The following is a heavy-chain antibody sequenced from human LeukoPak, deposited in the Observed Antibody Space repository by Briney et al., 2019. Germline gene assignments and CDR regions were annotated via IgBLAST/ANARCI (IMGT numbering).Heavy chain of an antibody. CDR1: GYTFTSYG. CDR3: ARIAFPGGVVKGLDY. V-gene: IGHV1-18*01. CDR2: ISAYNGNT. D-gene: IGHD3-3*01. J-gene: IGHJ4*02. Sequence: ASVKVSCKASGYTFTSYGISWVRQAPGQGLEWMGWISAYNGNTNYAQKLQGRVTMTTDTSTSTAYMELRSLRSDDTAVYYCARIAFPGGVVKGLDYWGQGTLVTVSS.